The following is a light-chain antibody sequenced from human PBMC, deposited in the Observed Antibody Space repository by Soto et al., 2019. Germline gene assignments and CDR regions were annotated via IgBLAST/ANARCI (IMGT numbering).Light chain of an antibody. Sequence: QSALTQPASVSGSPGQSITISCTVTIIDVGGYNFVSWYQQHPGKAPRLIIYEVSSRPSGVSYRFSGSKSGNTASLTISGLQAEDEADYYCSSYTLRNTLVLFGGGTKLTVL. CDR2: EVS. J-gene: IGLJ3*02. CDR3: SSYTLRNTLVL. CDR1: IIDVGGYNF. V-gene: IGLV2-14*01.